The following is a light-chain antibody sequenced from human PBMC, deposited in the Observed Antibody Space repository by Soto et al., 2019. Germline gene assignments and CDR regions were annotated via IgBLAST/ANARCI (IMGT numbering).Light chain of an antibody. CDR2: GAS. J-gene: IGKJ2*01. V-gene: IGKV3-15*01. CDR1: QSVRSN. Sequence: EIVMTQSPGTLSVSPGEIATLSCRTSQSVRSNLAWYQRKPGQDPSLLIYGASTRAAGVPARFSGSGSGTEFTLTLSSLQSEESAVYFCHQYHNWPLTFGQGTKLEIK. CDR3: HQYHNWPLT.